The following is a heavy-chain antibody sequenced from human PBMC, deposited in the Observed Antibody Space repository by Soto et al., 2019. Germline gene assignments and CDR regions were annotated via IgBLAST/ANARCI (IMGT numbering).Heavy chain of an antibody. CDR1: SGSISSSNW. D-gene: IGHD4-17*01. J-gene: IGHJ4*02. CDR2: IYHSGST. Sequence: QVQLQESGPGLVKPSGTLSLTCAVSSGSISSSNWWSWVRQPPGKGLEWIGEIYHSGSTNYNPSLESRVTISVDKSKNQFSLKLSSVTAADTAVYYCARRGDYDLGYFDYWGQGTLVTVSS. V-gene: IGHV4-4*02. CDR3: ARRGDYDLGYFDY.